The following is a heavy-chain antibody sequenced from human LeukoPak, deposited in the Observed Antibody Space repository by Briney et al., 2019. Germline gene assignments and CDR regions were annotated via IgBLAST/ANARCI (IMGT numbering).Heavy chain of an antibody. Sequence: SETLSLTCTVSGGSISSSSYYWGWIRQPPGKGLEWIGSIYYSGSTYYNPSLKSRVTISVDTSKNQFSLKLSSVTAADTAVYYCARVTRGSGSYYNPTQSAGLNWFDPWGQGTLVTVSS. J-gene: IGHJ5*02. D-gene: IGHD3-10*01. CDR2: IYYSGST. CDR3: ARVTRGSGSYYNPTQSAGLNWFDP. V-gene: IGHV4-39*07. CDR1: GGSISSSSYY.